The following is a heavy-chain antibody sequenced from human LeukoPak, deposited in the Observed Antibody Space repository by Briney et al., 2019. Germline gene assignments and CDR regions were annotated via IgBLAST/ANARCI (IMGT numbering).Heavy chain of an antibody. Sequence: GRFTISRDNSKNTLYLQMNSLRAEDTAVYDCAKDLVHYDFWSGYYGSIDYWGQGTQVTVSS. CDR3: AKDLVHYDFWSGYYGSIDY. V-gene: IGHV3-30*02. D-gene: IGHD3-3*01. J-gene: IGHJ4*02.